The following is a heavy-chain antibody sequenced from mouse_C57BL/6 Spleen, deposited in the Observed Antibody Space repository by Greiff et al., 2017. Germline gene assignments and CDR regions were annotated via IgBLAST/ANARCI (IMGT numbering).Heavy chain of an antibody. D-gene: IGHD2-4*01. V-gene: IGHV1-81*01. Sequence: QVHVKQSGAELARPGASVKLSCKASGYTFTSYGISWVKQRTGQGLEWIGEIYPRSGNTYYNEKFKGKATLTADKSSSTAYMELRSLTSEDSAVYFCARDDYEGDFDYWGQGTTLTVSS. J-gene: IGHJ2*01. CDR1: GYTFTSYG. CDR2: IYPRSGNT. CDR3: ARDDYEGDFDY.